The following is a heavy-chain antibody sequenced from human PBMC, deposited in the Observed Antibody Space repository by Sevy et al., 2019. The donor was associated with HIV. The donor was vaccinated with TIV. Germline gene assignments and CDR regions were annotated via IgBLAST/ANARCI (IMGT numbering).Heavy chain of an antibody. CDR1: GFTFSSHG. D-gene: IGHD4-4*01. CDR3: ARDKDYSNYLPDY. J-gene: IGHJ4*02. CDR2: IWYDGSNK. V-gene: IGHV3-33*01. Sequence: GGSLRLSCAASGFTFSSHGMHWVRQAPGKGLEWVAVIWYDGSNKYYADSVKGRFTMSRDNSKSTLFLQINSLRAEDTAVYFCARDKDYSNYLPDYWGQGTLVTVSS.